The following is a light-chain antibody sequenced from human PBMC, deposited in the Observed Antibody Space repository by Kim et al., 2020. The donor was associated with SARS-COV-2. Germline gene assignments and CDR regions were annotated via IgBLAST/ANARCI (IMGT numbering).Light chain of an antibody. J-gene: IGLJ2*01. CDR3: SSYTSSSTVV. CDR1: CSDFGGYIY. CDR2: EVN. Sequence: GQASTFSFTETCSDFGGYIYVSWYQQHPGKAPKPMIYEVNKRPSGVSNRFSGSKSGNTASLTISGLQAEDEADYYCSSYTSSSTVVFGGGTQLTVL. V-gene: IGLV2-14*01.